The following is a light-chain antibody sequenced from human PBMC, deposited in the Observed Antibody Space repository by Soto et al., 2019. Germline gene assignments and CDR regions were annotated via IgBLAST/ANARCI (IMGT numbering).Light chain of an antibody. CDR1: QSVLYSSNNKKY. V-gene: IGKV4-1*01. Sequence: DIVMTQSPDSLAVSLGERATINCKSSQSVLYSSNNKKYLAWYQQKPGQPPKLLIYWASTRESGVPDRFSGSGSATDFVLTISSLQAEDVAVYYCQQYYGTPPYTFGQGTKPEIQ. J-gene: IGKJ2*01. CDR3: QQYYGTPPYT. CDR2: WAS.